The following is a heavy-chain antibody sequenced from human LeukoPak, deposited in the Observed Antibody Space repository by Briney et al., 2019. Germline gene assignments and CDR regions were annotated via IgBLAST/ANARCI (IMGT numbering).Heavy chain of an antibody. CDR3: ARAGHYYDSSGYFN. CDR1: GGSISSGSYY. J-gene: IGHJ4*02. Sequence: PSETLSLTCTVSGGSISSGSYYWSWIRQPAGKGLEWIGRVYTSGSTNYNPSLKSRVTISVDTSKNQFSLKLSSVTAADTAVYYCARAGHYYDSSGYFNWGQGTLVTVSS. V-gene: IGHV4-61*02. CDR2: VYTSGST. D-gene: IGHD3-22*01.